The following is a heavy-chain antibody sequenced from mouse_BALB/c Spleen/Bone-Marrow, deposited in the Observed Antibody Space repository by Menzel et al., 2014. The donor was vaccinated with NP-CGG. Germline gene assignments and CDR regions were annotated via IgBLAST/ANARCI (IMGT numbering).Heavy chain of an antibody. J-gene: IGHJ4*01. D-gene: IGHD2-12*01. V-gene: IGHV1S81*02. CDR1: GYTFTSYY. Sequence: QVQLQQSGAELVKPGASVKLSCKASGYTFTSYYMCWVKQRPGQGLEWIGEINPSNGGTNFNEKFKSKATLTVDKSSSTGYMSLSSLTSEDSAVYYCTRSRRAMDHWGQGTSVTVSS. CDR2: INPSNGGT. CDR3: TRSRRAMDH.